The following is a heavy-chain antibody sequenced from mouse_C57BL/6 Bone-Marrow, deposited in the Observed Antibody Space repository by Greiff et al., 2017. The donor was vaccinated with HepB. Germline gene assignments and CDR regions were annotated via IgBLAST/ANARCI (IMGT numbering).Heavy chain of an antibody. V-gene: IGHV5-17*01. CDR1: GFTFSDYG. CDR2: ISSGSSTI. CDR3: ARYYYPYY. J-gene: IGHJ2*01. D-gene: IGHD1-1*01. Sequence: EVKLVESGGGLVKPGGSLKLSCAASGFTFSDYGMHWVRQAPEKGLEWVAYISSGSSTIYYADTVKGRFTISRDNAKNTLFLKRTSLAAEDTAMYYCARYYYPYYWGQGTTLTVSS.